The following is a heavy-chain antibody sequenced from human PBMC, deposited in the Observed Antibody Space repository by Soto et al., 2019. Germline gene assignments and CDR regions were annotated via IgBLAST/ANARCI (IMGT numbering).Heavy chain of an antibody. Sequence: ASVKVSCKASGYTFTGYQMHWVRQAPGQGLEWMGIINPSGGSTSYAQKFQGRVTVTRDWSTGTVYMELSSLRSDDTAVYYCAGEGVAPYYYYGMDVWGQGTTVTVSS. V-gene: IGHV1-46*01. D-gene: IGHD5-12*01. CDR3: AGEGVAPYYYYGMDV. CDR1: GYTFTGYQ. CDR2: INPSGGST. J-gene: IGHJ6*02.